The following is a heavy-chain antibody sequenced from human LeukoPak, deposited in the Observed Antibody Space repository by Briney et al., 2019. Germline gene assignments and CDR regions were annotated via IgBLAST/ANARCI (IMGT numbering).Heavy chain of an antibody. CDR2: IWYDGSNK. D-gene: IGHD2-2*01. V-gene: IGHV3-33*01. J-gene: IGHJ5*02. CDR1: GFTFSSYG. CDR3: AREVGQLLQMGNWFDP. Sequence: PGGSLRLSCAASGFTFSSYGMHWVRQAPGKGLEWVAVIWYDGSNKYYADSVKGRFTISRDNSKNTLYLQMNSLRAEDTAVYYCAREVGQLLQMGNWFDPWGQGTLVTVSS.